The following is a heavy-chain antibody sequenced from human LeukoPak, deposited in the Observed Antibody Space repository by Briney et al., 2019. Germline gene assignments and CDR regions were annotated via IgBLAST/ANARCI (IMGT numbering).Heavy chain of an antibody. D-gene: IGHD3-9*01. J-gene: IGHJ4*02. CDR3: AKDLELYDILTGYYDRVFDY. CDR1: GFTFSDYY. V-gene: IGHV3-23*01. CDR2: ISGSGGST. Sequence: GGSLRLSCAASGFTFSDYYMSWIRQAPGKGLEWVSAISGSGGSTYYADSVKGRFTISRDNSKNTLYLQMNSLRAEDTAVYYCAKDLELYDILTGYYDRVFDYWGQGTLVTVSS.